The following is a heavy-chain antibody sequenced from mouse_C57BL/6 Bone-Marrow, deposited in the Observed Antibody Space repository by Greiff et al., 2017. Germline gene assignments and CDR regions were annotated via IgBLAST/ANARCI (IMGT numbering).Heavy chain of an antibody. Sequence: EVQLQQSGAELVRPGASVKLSCTASGFNIKDDYMHWVKQRPEQGLEWIGWIDPENGDTEYASKFQGKATITADTSSNTAYLQLSSLTSEDTAVYYCTPLLRFDYWGQGTTLTVSS. CDR1: GFNIKDDY. CDR3: TPLLRFDY. D-gene: IGHD1-2*01. V-gene: IGHV14-4*01. J-gene: IGHJ2*01. CDR2: IDPENGDT.